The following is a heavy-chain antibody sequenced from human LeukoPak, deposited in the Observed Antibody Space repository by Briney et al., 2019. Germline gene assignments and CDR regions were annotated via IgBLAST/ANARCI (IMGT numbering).Heavy chain of an antibody. Sequence: SETLSLTCTVPGGSISSYYWTWIRQPAGKGLEWIGRTHTSRSTNYNPSLKSRVTMSVDTSKNQFSLKLSSVTAADTAVYYCARQEPATVTTGVDYWGQGTLVTVSS. CDR2: THTSRST. D-gene: IGHD4-17*01. J-gene: IGHJ4*02. CDR1: GGSISSYY. CDR3: ARQEPATVTTGVDY. V-gene: IGHV4-4*07.